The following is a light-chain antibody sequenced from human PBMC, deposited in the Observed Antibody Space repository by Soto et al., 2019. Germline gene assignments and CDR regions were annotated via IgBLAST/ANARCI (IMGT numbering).Light chain of an antibody. CDR3: TSYTTRNTRV. CDR2: DVS. J-gene: IGLJ3*02. CDR1: SSDVGGTNF. V-gene: IGLV2-14*03. Sequence: QSALTQPASVSGSPGQSITISCTGSSSDVGGTNFVSWYQQHPGRAPKVLIYDVSNRPSGVSDRFSGSKSGNTAFLTISGLQTDDVADYYCTSYTTRNTRVFGGGAMLTVL.